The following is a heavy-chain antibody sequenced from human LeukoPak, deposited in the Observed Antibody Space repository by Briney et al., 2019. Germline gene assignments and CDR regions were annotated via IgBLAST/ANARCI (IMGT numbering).Heavy chain of an antibody. CDR3: ARASGVTAIRGVYNWFDP. Sequence: SETLSLTRTVSGGSNSSAGYYWSWIRQHPGKGLEWIGYIYYSGSTYYNPSLKSRVTISVATSKNQFSLKLSSVTAADTAVYYCARASGVTAIRGVYNWFDPWGQGTLVTVSS. CDR2: IYYSGST. V-gene: IGHV4-31*03. D-gene: IGHD2-21*02. CDR1: GGSNSSAGYY. J-gene: IGHJ5*02.